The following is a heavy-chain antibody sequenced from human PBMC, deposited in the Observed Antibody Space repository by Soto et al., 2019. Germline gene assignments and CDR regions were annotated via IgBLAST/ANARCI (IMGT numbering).Heavy chain of an antibody. CDR1: GGTFSSYA. CDR2: IIPIFGTA. J-gene: IGHJ6*02. D-gene: IGHD2-2*01. Sequence: SVKVSCKASGGTFSSYAISWVRQAPGQGLEWMGGIIPIFGTANYAQKFQGRVTITADESTSTAYMELSSLRSEDTAVYYCAREPDIVVVPAAIKPSGMDVWGQGTTVTVSS. V-gene: IGHV1-69*13. CDR3: AREPDIVVVPAAIKPSGMDV.